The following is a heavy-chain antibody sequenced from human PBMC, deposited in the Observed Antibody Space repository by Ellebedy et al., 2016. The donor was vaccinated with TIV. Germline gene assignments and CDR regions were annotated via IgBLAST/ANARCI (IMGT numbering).Heavy chain of an antibody. CDR1: GFTFTSYG. CDR3: ARALSKITAHFDY. CDR2: IWYDGNNK. J-gene: IGHJ4*02. V-gene: IGHV3-33*01. D-gene: IGHD3-16*01. Sequence: GESLKISCAASGFTFTSYGMHWVRQAPGKGLEWVAVIWYDGNNKYYADSVKGRFTISRDNSKNTLYLQMNSLRVEGTAVYYCARALSKITAHFDYWGQGTLLTVSS.